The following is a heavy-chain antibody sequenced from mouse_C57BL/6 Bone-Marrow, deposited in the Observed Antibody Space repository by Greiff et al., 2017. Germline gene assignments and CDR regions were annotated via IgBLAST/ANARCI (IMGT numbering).Heavy chain of an antibody. CDR2: IDPSDSYT. Sequence: QVQLQQPGAELVMPGASVKLSCKASGYTFTSYWMHWVKQRPGQGLEWIGEIDPSDSYTNYNQKFKGKSTLTVDKSSSTAYMQLSSLTSEDSAVYYCAREGTYYGSRGWYYDVWDTGTTVTVTA. J-gene: IGHJ1*03. V-gene: IGHV1-69*01. CDR3: AREGTYYGSRGWYYDV. D-gene: IGHD1-1*01. CDR1: GYTFTSYW.